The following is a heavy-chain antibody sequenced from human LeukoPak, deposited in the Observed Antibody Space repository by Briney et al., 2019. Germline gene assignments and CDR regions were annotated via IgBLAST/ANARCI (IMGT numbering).Heavy chain of an antibody. CDR1: GYTFTSYG. CDR2: MSPKSGNT. Sequence: ASVKVSCKASGYTFTSYGISWVRQAPGQGLEWMGWMSPKSGNTDYAQKFKGRVTMTRNTSINTAYLELSSLTSDDTAVYFCARGVGGLGNMDVWGKGTTVIISS. V-gene: IGHV1-8*02. CDR3: ARGVGGLGNMDV. J-gene: IGHJ6*03. D-gene: IGHD3-16*01.